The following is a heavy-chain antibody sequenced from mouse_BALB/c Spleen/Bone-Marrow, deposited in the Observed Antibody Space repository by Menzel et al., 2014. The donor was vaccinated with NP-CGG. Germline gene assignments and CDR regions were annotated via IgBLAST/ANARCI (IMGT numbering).Heavy chain of an antibody. Sequence: EVKLVESGGGLVQPGGSLKLSRAASGFDFSRYWMSWVRQAPGKGLEWIGEINPDSSTINYTPSLKDKFIISRDNAKNTPYLQKSKVRSEDTALYYCTRLHYYGYSAYWGQGTLVTVST. V-gene: IGHV4-1*02. CDR1: GFDFSRYW. D-gene: IGHD1-2*01. J-gene: IGHJ3*01. CDR2: INPDSSTI. CDR3: TRLHYYGYSAY.